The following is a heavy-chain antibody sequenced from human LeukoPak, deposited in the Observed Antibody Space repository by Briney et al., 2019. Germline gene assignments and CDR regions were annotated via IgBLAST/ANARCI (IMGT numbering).Heavy chain of an antibody. CDR1: GFTFSSSA. CDR3: AKGIRWVPHFDY. V-gene: IGHV3-23*01. J-gene: IGHJ4*02. Sequence: GGSLRLSCAASGFTFSSSAMSWVRQAPEKGLEWVSVISDSGGRTNYADSVKGRFTISRDNPKNTLFLQMNSLRAEDTAVYYCAKGIRWVPHFDYSGQGTLVTVPS. D-gene: IGHD4-23*01. CDR2: ISDSGGRT.